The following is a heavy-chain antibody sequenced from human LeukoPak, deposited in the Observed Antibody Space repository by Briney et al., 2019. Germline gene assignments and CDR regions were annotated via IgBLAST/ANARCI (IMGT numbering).Heavy chain of an antibody. D-gene: IGHD3-22*01. CDR3: ARERSSGYLDY. J-gene: IGHJ4*02. Sequence: PGGSLRLSCAASGFTFSSYWMGWVRQAPGKGLEWVANIKQDGSEKYYVDSVKGRFTISRDNAKNSLYLQMNSLRAEDTAVYYCARERSSGYLDYWGQGTLVTVSS. V-gene: IGHV3-7*01. CDR2: IKQDGSEK. CDR1: GFTFSSYW.